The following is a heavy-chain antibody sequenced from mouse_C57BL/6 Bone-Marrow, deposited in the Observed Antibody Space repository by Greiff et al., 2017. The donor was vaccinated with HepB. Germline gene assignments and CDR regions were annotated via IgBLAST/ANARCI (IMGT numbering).Heavy chain of an antibody. CDR3: ARSFYGQGAY. Sequence: EVKVEESGPGLVKPSQSLSLTCSVTGYSITSGYYRNWIRQFPGNKLEWMGYISYDGSNNYNPSLKNRISITRDTSKNQFFLKLNSVTTEDTATYYCARSFYGQGAYWGQGTLVTVSA. J-gene: IGHJ3*01. V-gene: IGHV3-6*01. D-gene: IGHD2-10*01. CDR2: ISYDGSN. CDR1: GYSITSGYY.